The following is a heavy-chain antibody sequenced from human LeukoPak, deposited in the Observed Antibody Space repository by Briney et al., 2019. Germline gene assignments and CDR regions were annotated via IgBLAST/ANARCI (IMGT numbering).Heavy chain of an antibody. CDR1: GFTSSAFG. Sequence: GGSLRLSCVASGFTSSAFGMNWVRRPPGKGLEWVANIKKDGSEKDYVDSVKGRFSIFRDNGKNSVYLQMNSLQAEDTAVYYCATFAGVVPGVLLLWGKGTTVIVS. CDR2: IKKDGSEK. D-gene: IGHD2-2*01. J-gene: IGHJ6*03. V-gene: IGHV3-7*01. CDR3: ATFAGVVPGVLLL.